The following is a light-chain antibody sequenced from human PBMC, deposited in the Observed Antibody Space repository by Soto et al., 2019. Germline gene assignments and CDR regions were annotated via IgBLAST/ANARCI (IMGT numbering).Light chain of an antibody. J-gene: IGLJ2*01. CDR1: SSDVGGYNY. CDR3: RSYRTSPILVL. CDR2: EVN. V-gene: IGLV2-14*01. Sequence: QSALTQPASVSGSPGQSITISCTGTSSDVGGYNYVSWYQQHPGKAPKLMIYEVNNRPSGVSNRFSGSKSGNTASLIISGLRAEDEADYYCRSYRTSPILVLFCGGTKLTVL.